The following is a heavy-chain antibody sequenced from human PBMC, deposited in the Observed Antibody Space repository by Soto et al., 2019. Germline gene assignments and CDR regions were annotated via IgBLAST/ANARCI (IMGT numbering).Heavy chain of an antibody. V-gene: IGHV3-66*01. D-gene: IGHD3-22*01. CDR1: GFTVSSNY. CDR3: ARDHYYDSSGYYYDY. CDR2: IYSGGST. J-gene: IGHJ4*02. Sequence: EVQLVESGGGLVQPGGSLRLSCAASGFTVSSNYMSWVRQAPGKGLEWVSVIYSGGSTYYADSVKGRFTISRDNSKNTLYRQMNGLRAEDTAVYYCARDHYYDSSGYYYDYWGQGTLVTVSS.